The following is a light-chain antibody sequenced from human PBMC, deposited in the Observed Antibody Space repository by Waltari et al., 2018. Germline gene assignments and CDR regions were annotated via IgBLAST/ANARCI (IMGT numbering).Light chain of an antibody. CDR2: GAS. Sequence: EIVLTQSPGTLSLSPGERVILSCRVSQSVSRALAWYQQKPGQATRLRIYGASNRATGIPDRFSGSGSGTDFSLTISRLEPEDFAVYYCQHYVRLPVTFGQGTKVEIK. V-gene: IGKV3-20*01. CDR3: QHYVRLPVT. J-gene: IGKJ1*01. CDR1: QSVSRA.